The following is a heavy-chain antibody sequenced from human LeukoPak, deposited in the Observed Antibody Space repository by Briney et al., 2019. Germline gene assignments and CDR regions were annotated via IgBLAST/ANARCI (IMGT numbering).Heavy chain of an antibody. CDR1: GGSISSYY. J-gene: IGHJ4*02. CDR2: IYYSGST. CDR3: ARVGAPYSSSWYFSL. D-gene: IGHD6-13*01. Sequence: SETLSLTCTVSGGSISSYYWSWIRQPPGKGLEWIGYIYYSGSTNYNPSLKSRVTISVDTSKNQFSLKLSSVTAADTAVYYCARVGAPYSSSWYFSLWGQGTLVTVPS. V-gene: IGHV4-59*01.